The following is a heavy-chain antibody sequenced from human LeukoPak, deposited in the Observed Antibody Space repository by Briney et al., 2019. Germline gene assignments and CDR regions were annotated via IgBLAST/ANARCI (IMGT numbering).Heavy chain of an antibody. D-gene: IGHD1-1*01. CDR3: AKDGGTNDFDY. CDR1: GFNFSSYG. Sequence: GGSLRLSCAASGFNFSSYGMHWVRQAPGKGLEWVAVIWYDGSNKYYADSVKGRFTISRDNSKNTLYLQMNSLRAEDTAVYYCAKDGGTNDFDYWGQGTLVTVSS. CDR2: IWYDGSNK. J-gene: IGHJ4*02. V-gene: IGHV3-33*06.